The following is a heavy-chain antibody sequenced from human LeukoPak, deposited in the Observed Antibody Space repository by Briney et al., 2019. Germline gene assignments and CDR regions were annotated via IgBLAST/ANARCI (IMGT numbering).Heavy chain of an antibody. V-gene: IGHV4-30-2*01. J-gene: IGHJ5*02. CDR1: GGSISSGGYY. D-gene: IGHD6-13*01. Sequence: SETLSLTCTVSGGSISSGGYYWSWIRQPPGKGLEWIGYIYHSGSTYYNPSLKSRVTISVDRSKNQFSLKLSSVTAADTAVYYCAREKSAAGTLWFDPWGQGTLVTVSS. CDR2: IYHSGST. CDR3: AREKSAAGTLWFDP.